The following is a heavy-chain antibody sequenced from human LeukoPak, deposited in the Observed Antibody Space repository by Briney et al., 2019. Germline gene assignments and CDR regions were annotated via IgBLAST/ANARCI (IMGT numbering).Heavy chain of an antibody. CDR2: INHSGST. Sequence: PSETLSLTCTVSGYSISSGYYWGWIRQPPGKGLEWIGEINHSGSTNYNPSLKSRVTISVDTSKNQFSLKLSSVTAADTAVYYCARVSPSRITAAGIGARFGLDYWGQGTLVTVSS. CDR3: ARVSPSRITAAGIGARFGLDY. CDR1: GYSISSGYY. D-gene: IGHD6-13*01. J-gene: IGHJ4*02. V-gene: IGHV4-38-2*02.